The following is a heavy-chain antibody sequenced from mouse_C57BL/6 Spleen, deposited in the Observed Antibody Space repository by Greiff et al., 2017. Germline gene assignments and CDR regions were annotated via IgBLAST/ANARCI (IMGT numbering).Heavy chain of an antibody. D-gene: IGHD1-1*01. Sequence: QVQLQQPGAELVKPGASVTLSCKASGYTFTSYWMHWVKQRPGRGLEWIGRIDPNSGGTKYNEKFKSKATLTVHKPSSTAYMQLSSLTSEDSAVYYCARSYYGSSLYYAMDYWGQGTSVTVSS. CDR3: ARSYYGSSLYYAMDY. V-gene: IGHV1-72*01. J-gene: IGHJ4*01. CDR2: IDPNSGGT. CDR1: GYTFTSYW.